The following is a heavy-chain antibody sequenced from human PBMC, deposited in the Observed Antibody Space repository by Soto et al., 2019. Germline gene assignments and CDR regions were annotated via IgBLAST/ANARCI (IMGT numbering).Heavy chain of an antibody. CDR2: IYYSGST. V-gene: IGHV4-31*03. CDR1: GGSISSGGYY. CDR3: ARASANRGDSFDY. D-gene: IGHD2-21*02. J-gene: IGHJ4*02. Sequence: QVQLQEAGPGLVKPSQTLSLTCTVSGGSISSGGYYWSWIRQHPGKGLEWIGYIYYSGSTYYNPSLKSRVTISVDSSKNQFSLKLSSVTAADTAVYYCARASANRGDSFDYWGQGTLVTVSS.